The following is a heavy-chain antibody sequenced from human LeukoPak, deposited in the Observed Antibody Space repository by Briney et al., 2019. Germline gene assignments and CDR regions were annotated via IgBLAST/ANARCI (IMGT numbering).Heavy chain of an antibody. Sequence: SETLSLTCAVYGGSFSGYYWSWIRQPPGKGLEWIGEINHSGSTNYNPSLKSRVTISVDTSKNQFSLKLSSVTAADTAVYYCARGPGDSSGYYHDYWGQGTLVTVSS. CDR3: ARGPGDSSGYYHDY. D-gene: IGHD3-22*01. CDR1: GGSFSGYY. J-gene: IGHJ4*02. V-gene: IGHV4-34*01. CDR2: INHSGST.